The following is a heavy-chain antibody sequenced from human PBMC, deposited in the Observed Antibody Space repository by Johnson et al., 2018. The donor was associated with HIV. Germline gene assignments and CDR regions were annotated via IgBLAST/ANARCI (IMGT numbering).Heavy chain of an antibody. CDR3: AREVGSWYSSSSGAFDI. V-gene: IGHV3-13*01. CDR2: IGTAGDT. D-gene: IGHD6-6*01. J-gene: IGHJ3*02. CDR1: EFTVSSNY. Sequence: MQLVESRGALIQPGGSLRLSCAASEFTVSSNYMSWVRQAPGKGLEWVSVIGTAGDTYYPGSVKGRFTISRENAKNSLYLQMNSLRAGDTAVYYCAREVGSWYSSSSGAFDIWGQGTLVTVSS.